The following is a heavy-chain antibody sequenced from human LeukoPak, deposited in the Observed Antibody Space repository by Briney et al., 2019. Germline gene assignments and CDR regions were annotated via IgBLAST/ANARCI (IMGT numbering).Heavy chain of an antibody. Sequence: AASVKVSCKASGGTFSSYAISWVRQAPGQGLEWMGGIIPIFGTANYAQKFQGRVTITADESTSTAYMELSSLRSEDTAVYYCARPGYSDPFDYWGQGTLVTVSS. CDR2: IIPIFGTA. J-gene: IGHJ4*02. V-gene: IGHV1-69*01. CDR1: GGTFSSYA. D-gene: IGHD5-18*01. CDR3: ARPGYSDPFDY.